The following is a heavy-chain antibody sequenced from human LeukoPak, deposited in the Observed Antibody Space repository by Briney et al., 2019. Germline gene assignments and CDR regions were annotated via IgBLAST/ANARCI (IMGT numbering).Heavy chain of an antibody. CDR1: GGSISSYY. CDR3: ARGIYWGLWYMDV. D-gene: IGHD7-27*01. J-gene: IGHJ6*03. CDR2: IYYSGST. V-gene: IGHV4-59*01. Sequence: SETLSLTCTVSGGSISSYYWSWIRQPPGKGLEWIGYIYYSGSTNYNPSLKSRVTISVDTSKNQLSLKLSSVTAADTAVYYCARGIYWGLWYMDVWGKGTTVTVSS.